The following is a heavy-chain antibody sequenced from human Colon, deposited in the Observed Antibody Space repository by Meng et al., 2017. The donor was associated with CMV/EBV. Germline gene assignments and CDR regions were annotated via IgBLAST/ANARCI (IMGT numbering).Heavy chain of an antibody. CDR2: ITSSSSYT. CDR3: ARANYYDSSGYYGGRD. D-gene: IGHD3-22*01. J-gene: IGHJ4*02. CDR1: GFTFSDYY. Sequence: QVQLVGSGGGLVKPGGSLRLSCGASGFTFSDYYMSWIRQAPGKGLEWVSYITSSSSYTNYADSVKGRFTISRDNAKNSLYLQMNSLRAEDTAVYYCARANYYDSSGYYGGRDWGQGTLVTVSS. V-gene: IGHV3-11*05.